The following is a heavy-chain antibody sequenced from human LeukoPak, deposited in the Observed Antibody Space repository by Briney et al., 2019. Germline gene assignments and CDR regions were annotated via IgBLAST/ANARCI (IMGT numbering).Heavy chain of an antibody. CDR1: GFTFSSYS. V-gene: IGHV3-48*01. Sequence: GGSLRLSCAASGFTFSSYSMNWVRQAPGKGLEWVSYISSSSSTIYYADSVKGRFTISRDNSKNTLYLQMNSLRAEDTAVYYCAKDMVRGVIITTGTVDYWGQGTLVTVSS. D-gene: IGHD3-10*01. CDR3: AKDMVRGVIITTGTVDY. CDR2: ISSSSSTI. J-gene: IGHJ4*02.